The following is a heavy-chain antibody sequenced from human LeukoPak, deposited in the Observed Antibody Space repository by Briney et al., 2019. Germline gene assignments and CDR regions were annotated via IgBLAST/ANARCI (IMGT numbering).Heavy chain of an antibody. CDR1: GFTFSSCW. V-gene: IGHV3-7*01. Sequence: GGSLRLSCAASGFTFSSCWMSWVRQAPGKGLEWVANIKQDGSEKYYVDSVKGRFTISRDNAKNSLYLQMNSLRAEDTAVYYCARESLVPDFWSGYYYFDYWGQGTLVTVSS. D-gene: IGHD3-3*01. J-gene: IGHJ4*02. CDR2: IKQDGSEK. CDR3: ARESLVPDFWSGYYYFDY.